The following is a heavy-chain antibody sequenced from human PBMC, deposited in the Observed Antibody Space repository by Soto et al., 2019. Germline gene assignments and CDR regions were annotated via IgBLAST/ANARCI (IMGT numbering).Heavy chain of an antibody. J-gene: IGHJ4*02. Sequence: TGESLKISCKGSGYSFAGYWITLVRQKPGKGLEWMGRIDPSDSQTYYSPSFRGHVTISVTKSITTVFLQWSSLRASDTAMYYCARQIYDSDTGPNFQYYFDSWGQGTPVTVSS. CDR3: ARQIYDSDTGPNFQYYFDS. D-gene: IGHD3-22*01. V-gene: IGHV5-10-1*01. CDR1: GYSFAGYW. CDR2: IDPSDSQT.